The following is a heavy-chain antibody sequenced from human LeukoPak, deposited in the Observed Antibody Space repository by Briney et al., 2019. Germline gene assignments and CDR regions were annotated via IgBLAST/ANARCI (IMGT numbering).Heavy chain of an antibody. J-gene: IGHJ4*02. V-gene: IGHV3-30*03. CDR2: ISYDGSNK. CDR3: ARRAGAYSHPYGY. CDR1: GFTFSSYG. D-gene: IGHD4/OR15-4a*01. Sequence: GGSLRLSCAASGFTFSSYGMHWVRQPPGKGLEWVALISYDGSNKYYADSVKGRFTISRDNSRNTLFLQVNSLRAEDTAVYYCARRAGAYSHPYGYWGQGTLVTVSS.